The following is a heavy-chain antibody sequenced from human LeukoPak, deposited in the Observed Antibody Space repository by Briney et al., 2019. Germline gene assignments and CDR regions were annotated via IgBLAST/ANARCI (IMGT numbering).Heavy chain of an antibody. CDR2: INPNSGGT. Sequence: GASVKVSCKASGYTFTGYYMHWVRQAPGQGLEWMGWINPNSGGTNYAQKFQGRVTMTRDTSISTAYMELSRLGSDDTAVYYCARGIRYCSSTSCYGRPNWGQGTLVTVSS. CDR1: GYTFTGYY. J-gene: IGHJ4*02. V-gene: IGHV1-2*02. CDR3: ARGIRYCSSTSCYGRPN. D-gene: IGHD2-2*01.